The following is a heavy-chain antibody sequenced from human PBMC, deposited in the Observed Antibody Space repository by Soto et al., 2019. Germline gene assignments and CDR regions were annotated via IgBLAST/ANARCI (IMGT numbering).Heavy chain of an antibody. CDR3: ARIKGELPTRYYYYYYGMDV. CDR1: GGSISSYY. V-gene: IGHV4-59*08. J-gene: IGHJ6*02. CDR2: IYYSGST. Sequence: SETLSLTCPVSGGSISSYYWSWIRQPPGKGLEWIGYIYYSGSTNYNPSLKIRVTISVDTSKNQFSLKMSSVTAADTAVYYYARIKGELPTRYYYYYYGMDVWGQGTTVTVSS. D-gene: IGHD1-26*01.